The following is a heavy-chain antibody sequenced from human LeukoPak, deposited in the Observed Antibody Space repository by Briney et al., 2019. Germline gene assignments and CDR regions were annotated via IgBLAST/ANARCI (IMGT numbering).Heavy chain of an antibody. V-gene: IGHV3-30*02. J-gene: IGHJ6*03. CDR3: AKDATAAGSLNYYYYYMDV. CDR1: GFGVSVNY. D-gene: IGHD6-13*01. Sequence: GGSLRLSCAASGFGVSVNYMSWVRQAPGKGLEWVAFIRYDGSNKYYADSVKGRFTISRDNSKDMLYLQMNGLRPEDTAVYYCAKDATAAGSLNYYYYYMDVWGKGTTVTVSS. CDR2: IRYDGSNK.